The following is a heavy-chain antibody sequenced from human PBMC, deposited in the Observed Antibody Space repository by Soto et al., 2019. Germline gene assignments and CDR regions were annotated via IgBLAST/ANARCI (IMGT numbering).Heavy chain of an antibody. CDR2: IYYSGST. V-gene: IGHV4-59*01. CDR3: AREGDGYTDY. Sequence: QVQLQESGPGLVKPSETLSLTCTVSGGSISSYYWSWIRQPPGKGLEWIGYIYYSGSTNYNPSLKXXVXIXXDTSKNPFSLKLSSVTAADTAVYYCAREGDGYTDYWGQGTLVTVSS. D-gene: IGHD5-12*01. CDR1: GGSISSYY. J-gene: IGHJ4*02.